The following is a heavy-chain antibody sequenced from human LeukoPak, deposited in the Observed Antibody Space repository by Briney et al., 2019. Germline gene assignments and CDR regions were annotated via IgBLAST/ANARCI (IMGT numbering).Heavy chain of an antibody. CDR1: GGTFSSYA. CDR2: IIPIFGTA. J-gene: IGHJ6*02. D-gene: IGHD2-15*01. Sequence: GASVKASCKASGGTFSSYAISWVRQAPGQGLEWMGGIIPIFGTANYAQKFQGRVTITADESTSTAYMELSSLRSEDTAVYYCAKLGCSGGSCYYYGMDVWGQGTTVTVSS. V-gene: IGHV1-69*13. CDR3: AKLGCSGGSCYYYGMDV.